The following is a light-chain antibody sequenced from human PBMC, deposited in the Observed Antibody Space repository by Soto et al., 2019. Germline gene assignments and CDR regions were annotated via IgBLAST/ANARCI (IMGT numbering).Light chain of an antibody. Sequence: QSALTQPASVSGSPGQSITISCTGTTSDFGNYNLVSWYQQHPGKAPKLMIFDVSRRPSGVSDRFSASKSGNTASLTISGLQAEDQADYYRSSYTSTNTLYVFGTGTKVTVL. CDR3: SSYTSTNTLYV. CDR1: TSDFGNYNL. V-gene: IGLV2-14*03. J-gene: IGLJ1*01. CDR2: DVS.